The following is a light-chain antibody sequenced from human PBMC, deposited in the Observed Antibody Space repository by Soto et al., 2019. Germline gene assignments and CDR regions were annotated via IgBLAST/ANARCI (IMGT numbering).Light chain of an antibody. Sequence: EIVMTQSPATLSVSPGERATLSCRASQSVSSNLAWYQQKPGQAPRLLIYGASTRATGIPARFSGSGSGTAFTLTISSLQSADFAVYYCQQYNNWPPWTFGQGNKVEIK. J-gene: IGKJ1*01. CDR3: QQYNNWPPWT. V-gene: IGKV3-15*01. CDR2: GAS. CDR1: QSVSSN.